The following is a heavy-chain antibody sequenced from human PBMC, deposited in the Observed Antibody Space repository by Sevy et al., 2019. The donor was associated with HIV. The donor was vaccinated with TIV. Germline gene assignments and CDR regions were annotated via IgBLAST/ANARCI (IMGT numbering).Heavy chain of an antibody. CDR1: GGTFSSYA. Sequence: ASVKVSCKASGGTFSSYAISWVRQAPGQGLEWMGGIIPIFGTANYAQKFQGRVTITADESTSTAYMELSRLRSEDTAVCYCAKDFSSSWYYWGQGTLVTVSS. CDR2: IIPIFGTA. V-gene: IGHV1-69*13. D-gene: IGHD6-13*01. J-gene: IGHJ4*02. CDR3: AKDFSSSWYY.